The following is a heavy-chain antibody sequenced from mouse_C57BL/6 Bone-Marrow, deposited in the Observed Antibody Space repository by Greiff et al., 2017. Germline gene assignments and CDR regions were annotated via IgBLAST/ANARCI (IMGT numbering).Heavy chain of an antibody. CDR1: GYTFTSYG. D-gene: IGHD2-2*01. CDR3: TRWFLDV. Sequence: QVQLQQSGAELARPGASVKLSCTASGYTFTSYGICWVKQRTGQGLEWIGEIYPRSGNTYYNEKFQGKATLTAVTSSSTAYMELRSLTSEDSAVYYCTRWFLDVWGKGTTLTVSS. CDR2: IYPRSGNT. J-gene: IGHJ1*03. V-gene: IGHV1-81*01.